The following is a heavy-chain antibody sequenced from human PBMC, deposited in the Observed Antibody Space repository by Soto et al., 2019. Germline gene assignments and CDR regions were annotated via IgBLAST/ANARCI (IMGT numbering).Heavy chain of an antibody. CDR1: GFTFRSFA. Sequence: SGFTFRSFAMSWVRQAPGKGLDWVSAISVSGGSRYSADSVKGRFTISRDNAKNSLFLQMNSLRADDTAVYYCGRVPLDGNYANGVDVWGQGTTVTVSS. CDR3: GRVPLDGNYANGVDV. V-gene: IGHV3-23*01. D-gene: IGHD4-17*01. CDR2: ISVSGGSR. J-gene: IGHJ6*02.